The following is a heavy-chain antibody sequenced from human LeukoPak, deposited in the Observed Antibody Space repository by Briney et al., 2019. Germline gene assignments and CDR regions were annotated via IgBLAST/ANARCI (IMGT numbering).Heavy chain of an antibody. CDR1: GYTFTSYY. Sequence: ASVKVSCKASGYTFTSYYMHWVRQAPGQGLEWMGIINPSGGSTSYAQKFQGRVTMTRDTSTSTVYMELSSLRPEDTAVYFCARDRHVPGLYYYYMDVWGKGTTVTVSS. J-gene: IGHJ6*03. CDR3: ARDRHVPGLYYYYMDV. CDR2: INPSGGST. D-gene: IGHD6-6*01. V-gene: IGHV1-46*01.